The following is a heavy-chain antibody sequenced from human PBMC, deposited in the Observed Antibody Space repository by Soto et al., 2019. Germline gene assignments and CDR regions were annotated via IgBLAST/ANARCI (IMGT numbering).Heavy chain of an antibody. D-gene: IGHD2-15*01. V-gene: IGHV3-30*03. CDR2: ISSDGSKK. CDR3: AMDLYGGSSHFDY. CDR1: GFTFSNNG. J-gene: IGHJ4*02. Sequence: QVQLVESGGGVVQPGRSLRLSCVASGFTFSNNGIHWVRQAPGKGLEWVAVISSDGSKKYYADSVKGRFTISRDNSKNTLYLQMNSLRAEETAVYYCAMDLYGGSSHFDYWGQGTLVTVSS.